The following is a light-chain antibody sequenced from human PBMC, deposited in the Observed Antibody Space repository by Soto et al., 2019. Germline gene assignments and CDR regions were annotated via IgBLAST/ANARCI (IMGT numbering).Light chain of an antibody. CDR2: AAS. Sequence: DIQMTQSPSSVSASGGDRVTITCRASPGISSWLAWYQQKPGKAPKLLIYAASSLQSGVPSRFSGRGSGTDFTLTISSLQPEDFATYYCQQANSFPSTFGQGTKVEIK. CDR1: PGISSW. J-gene: IGKJ1*01. V-gene: IGKV1-12*02. CDR3: QQANSFPST.